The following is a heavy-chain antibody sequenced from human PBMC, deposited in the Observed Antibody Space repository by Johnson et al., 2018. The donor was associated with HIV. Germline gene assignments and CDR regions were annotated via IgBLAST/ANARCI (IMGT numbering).Heavy chain of an antibody. CDR3: ARVTLVLDI. Sequence: VQLVESGGGLVQPGGSLRLSCAASGFTFSSYAMSWVRQAPGKGLEWVSGINWSGGGPAYADSVKGRFTISRDNSKNTLYLQMNSLRAEEPAVYYCARVTLVLDIGGQGTMVTVSS. CDR1: GFTFSSYA. CDR2: INWSGGGP. J-gene: IGHJ3*02. V-gene: IGHV3-23*04. D-gene: IGHD4-23*01.